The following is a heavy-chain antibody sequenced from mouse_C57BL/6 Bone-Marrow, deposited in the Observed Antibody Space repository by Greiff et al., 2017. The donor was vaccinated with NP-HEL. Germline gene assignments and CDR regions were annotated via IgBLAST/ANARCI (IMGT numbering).Heavy chain of an antibody. Sequence: VKLVESGAELARPGASVKLSCKASGYTFTSYGISWVKQRPGQGLEWIGEIYPRSGNTYYNEKFKGKATLTADKSSSTAYMELRSLTSEDSAVYFCAKVGLRRWFAYWGQGTLVTVSA. J-gene: IGHJ3*01. CDR3: AKVGLRRWFAY. V-gene: IGHV1-81*01. D-gene: IGHD2-4*01. CDR1: GYTFTSYG. CDR2: IYPRSGNT.